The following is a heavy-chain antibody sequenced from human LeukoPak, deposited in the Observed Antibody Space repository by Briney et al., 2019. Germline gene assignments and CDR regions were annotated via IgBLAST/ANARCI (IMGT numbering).Heavy chain of an antibody. CDR3: ARADSSGYLLTSLDY. V-gene: IGHV1-69*06. J-gene: IGHJ4*02. CDR2: IIPIFGTA. Sequence: SVKVSCKASGYTFTGYYMHWVRQAPGQGLEWMGGIIPIFGTANYAQKFQGRVTITADKSTSTAYMELSSLRSEDTAVYYCARADSSGYLLTSLDYWGQGTLVTVSS. CDR1: GYTFTGYY. D-gene: IGHD3-22*01.